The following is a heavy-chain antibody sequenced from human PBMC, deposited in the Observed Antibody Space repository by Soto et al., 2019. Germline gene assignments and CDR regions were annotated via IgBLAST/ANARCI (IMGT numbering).Heavy chain of an antibody. D-gene: IGHD6-19*01. CDR1: GFTFSSYG. V-gene: IGHV3-30*18. CDR2: ISYDGSNK. J-gene: IGHJ4*02. Sequence: GGSLRLSCAASGFTFSSYGMHWVRQAPGKGLEWVAVISYDGSNKYYADSVKGRFTISRDNSKNTLYLQMNSLRAEDTAVYYCAKAGRGWYDNYYFDYWGQGTLVTVSS. CDR3: AKAGRGWYDNYYFDY.